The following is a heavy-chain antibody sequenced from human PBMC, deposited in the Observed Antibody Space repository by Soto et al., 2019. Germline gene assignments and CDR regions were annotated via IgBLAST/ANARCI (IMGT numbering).Heavy chain of an antibody. J-gene: IGHJ5*01. CDR3: AKSYFFSWYDS. D-gene: IGHD3-10*01. CDR1: GFIFSSYD. V-gene: IGHV3-23*01. Sequence: EVQLLESGGGLVQPGGSLRLSCAASGFIFSSYDMAWVRQAPGKGLEWVSTVSSSADATQYADSVNGRFTISRDNSKNTLYLEMNNLGDEDTATYYCAKSYFFSWYDSWGQGTLVTVSS. CDR2: VSSSADAT.